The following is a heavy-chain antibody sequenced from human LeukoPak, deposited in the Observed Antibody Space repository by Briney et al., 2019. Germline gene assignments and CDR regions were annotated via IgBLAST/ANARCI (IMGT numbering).Heavy chain of an antibody. Sequence: GGSLRLSCAASGFTFSSYSMNWVRQAPGKGLEWVSSISSSSSYIYYADSMKGRFTISRDNAKNSLYLQMNSLRAEDTAVYYCARGPRDSYQLPPYYYYYGMDVWGKGTTVTVSS. CDR2: ISSSSSYI. CDR3: ARGPRDSYQLPPYYYYYGMDV. CDR1: GFTFSSYS. J-gene: IGHJ6*04. V-gene: IGHV3-21*01. D-gene: IGHD2-2*01.